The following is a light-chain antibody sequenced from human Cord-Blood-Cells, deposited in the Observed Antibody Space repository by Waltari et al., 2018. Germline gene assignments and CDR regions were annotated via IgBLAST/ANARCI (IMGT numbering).Light chain of an antibody. CDR2: KAS. J-gene: IGKJ1*01. CDR1: QSISSW. V-gene: IGKV1-5*03. CDR3: XQYNSYXWT. Sequence: DIQMTQSPSTXSASVGXRVXXTCRASQSISSWLAWYQQKPGKAPXLLIYKASSLESGVPSRFSGSGSGTEFTLTISSLQPDDFATYYCXQYNSYXWTFGXGTKVEIK.